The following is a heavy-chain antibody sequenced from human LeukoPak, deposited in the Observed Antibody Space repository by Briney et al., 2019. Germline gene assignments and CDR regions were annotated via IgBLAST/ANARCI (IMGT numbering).Heavy chain of an antibody. CDR2: IYTSGST. J-gene: IGHJ6*03. V-gene: IGHV4-4*07. CDR3: ARTYGSGSYYYYYYYYMDV. D-gene: IGHD3-10*01. CDR1: GGPISSYY. Sequence: PSETLSLTCTVSGGPISSYYWSWIRQPAGKGLEWIGRIYTSGSTNYNPSLKSRVTMSVDTSKNQFSLKLSSVTAADTAVYYCARTYGSGSYYYYYYYYMDVWGKGTTVTVSS.